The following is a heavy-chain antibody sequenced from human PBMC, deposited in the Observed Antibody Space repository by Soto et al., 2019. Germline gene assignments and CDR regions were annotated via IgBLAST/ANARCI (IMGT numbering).Heavy chain of an antibody. D-gene: IGHD6-19*01. J-gene: IGHJ6*03. CDR2: ISAYNGDT. CDR3: ARDRGVAPPVAGNTHYYYYMDV. CDR1: GYSFTNYG. V-gene: IGHV1-18*01. Sequence: QDQLVQSGGEVKKPGASVQVSCKASGYSFTNYGITWVRQAPGQGFEWMGWISAYNGDTNYAQKLQGRVNMTTDASTSTAYLELRSLRSGDTAVYYCARDRGVAPPVAGNTHYYYYMDVWGTGTTVTVSS.